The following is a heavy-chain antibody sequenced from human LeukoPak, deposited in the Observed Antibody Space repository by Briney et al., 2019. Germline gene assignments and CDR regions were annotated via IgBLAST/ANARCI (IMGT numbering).Heavy chain of an antibody. CDR3: ARDASIYDFWSGYSDY. CDR1: GFTFSSYA. V-gene: IGHV3-30-3*01. Sequence: PGGSLRLSCAASGFTFSSYAMHWVRQAPGKGLEWVAVISYDGSNKYYADSVKGRFTISRDNSKNTLYLQMNSLRAEDTAVYYCARDASIYDFWSGYSDYWGQGTLVTVSS. CDR2: ISYDGSNK. J-gene: IGHJ4*02. D-gene: IGHD3-3*01.